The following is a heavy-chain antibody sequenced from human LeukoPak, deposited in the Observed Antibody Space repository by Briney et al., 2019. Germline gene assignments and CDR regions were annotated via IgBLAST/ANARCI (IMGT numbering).Heavy chain of an antibody. CDR2: IYHSGST. Sequence: SETLSLTCAVSGYSISSGYHWGWIRQPPGKGLEWIGSIYHSGSTYYNPSHKSRVTISVDTSKNQFSLKLSSVTAADTAVYYCARSLVVVPAAIDWFDPWGQGTLVTVSS. J-gene: IGHJ5*02. V-gene: IGHV4-38-2*01. CDR3: ARSLVVVPAAIDWFDP. CDR1: GYSISSGYH. D-gene: IGHD2-2*01.